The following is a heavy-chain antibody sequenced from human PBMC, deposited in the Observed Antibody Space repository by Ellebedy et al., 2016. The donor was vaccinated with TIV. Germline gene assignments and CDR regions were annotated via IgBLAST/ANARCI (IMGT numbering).Heavy chain of an antibody. Sequence: AASVKVSCKASGYTFTGYYMHWVRQAPGQGLEWMGWINPNSGGTNYAQKFQGRVTMTRDTSISTAYMELSRLRSDDTAVYYCARDPVPRNIGDYEGWFDPWGQGTLVTVSS. CDR1: GYTFTGYY. CDR2: INPNSGGT. CDR3: ARDPVPRNIGDYEGWFDP. J-gene: IGHJ5*02. V-gene: IGHV1-2*02. D-gene: IGHD4-17*01.